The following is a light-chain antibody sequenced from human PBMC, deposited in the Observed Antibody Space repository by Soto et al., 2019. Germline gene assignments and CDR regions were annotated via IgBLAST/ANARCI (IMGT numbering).Light chain of an antibody. V-gene: IGKV1-5*01. CDR2: DAS. CDR3: QQYNSYSWT. CDR1: QSISDW. Sequence: DIQMTQSPSTLSASVGDRVTITCRASQSISDWLAWYQQKPGKASKLLIYDASSLESGVPSRFSGSGSGTEFTLTISSLQPDDFATYYCQQYNSYSWTVGQGTKVDSK. J-gene: IGKJ1*01.